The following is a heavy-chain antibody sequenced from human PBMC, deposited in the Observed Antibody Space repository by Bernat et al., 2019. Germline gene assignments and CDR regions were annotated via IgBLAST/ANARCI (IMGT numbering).Heavy chain of an antibody. CDR3: ARDGGNYWGWFDP. J-gene: IGHJ5*02. D-gene: IGHD1-26*01. Sequence: EVQLVESGGGLVQPGGSLRLSCAASGFTFSSYWMHWVRQAPGKGLVWVSRINSDGSSTSYEDSVKGRFTISRDNAKNTVYLQMNSLRAEDTAVYYCARDGGNYWGWFDPWGQGTLVTVSS. V-gene: IGHV3-74*01. CDR1: GFTFSSYW. CDR2: INSDGSST.